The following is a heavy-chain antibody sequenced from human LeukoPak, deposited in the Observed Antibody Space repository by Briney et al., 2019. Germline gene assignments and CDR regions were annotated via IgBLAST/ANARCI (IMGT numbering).Heavy chain of an antibody. CDR3: ARAYGDYVRYFDL. Sequence: PGGSLRLSCAASGFTASSNYMSWVRQAPGKGLEWVSVIYSDGGTYLADSVKGRFTISRDNSKNTLYLQMNSLRAEDTAAYYCARAYGDYVRYFDLWGRGTLVTVSS. J-gene: IGHJ2*01. CDR1: GFTASSNY. D-gene: IGHD4-17*01. CDR2: IYSDGGT. V-gene: IGHV3-66*02.